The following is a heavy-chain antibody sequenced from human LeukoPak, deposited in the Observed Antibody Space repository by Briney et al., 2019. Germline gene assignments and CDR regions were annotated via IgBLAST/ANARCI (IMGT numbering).Heavy chain of an antibody. D-gene: IGHD6-19*01. CDR2: INPNSGGT. Sequence: GASVKVSCKASGYTFTSYAMNWVRQAPGQGLEWMGWINPNSGGTNYAQKFQGRVTMTRDTSISTAYMELSRLRSDDTAVYYCATSYSSTMDYWGQGTLVTVSS. V-gene: IGHV1-2*02. J-gene: IGHJ4*02. CDR1: GYTFTSYA. CDR3: ATSYSSTMDY.